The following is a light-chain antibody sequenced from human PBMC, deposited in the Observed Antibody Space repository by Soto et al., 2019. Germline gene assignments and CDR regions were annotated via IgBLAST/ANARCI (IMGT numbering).Light chain of an antibody. J-gene: IGKJ4*01. CDR3: QQRTNWPLT. CDR1: QSVDKY. V-gene: IGKV3-11*01. CDR2: DAS. Sequence: EIVLTQSPATLSFSPGERATLPCRASQSVDKYLVWYQQKPGQAPRLLIYDASSRATGIPARFSGSGSGTDFSLTITSLEPEDFAVYYCQQRTNWPLTFGGGTKLEIK.